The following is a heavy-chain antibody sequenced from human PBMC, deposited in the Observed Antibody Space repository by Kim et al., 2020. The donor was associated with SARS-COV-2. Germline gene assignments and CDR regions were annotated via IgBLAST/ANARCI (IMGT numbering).Heavy chain of an antibody. D-gene: IGHD2-15*01. CDR1: GGSVSSGSYY. Sequence: SETLSLTCTVSGGSVSSGSYYWSWIRQPPGKGLEWIGYIYYSGSTNYNPSLKSRVTISVDTSKNQFSLKLSSVTAADTAVYYCARDLDGGTWGDFYGMDV. V-gene: IGHV4-61*01. CDR3: ARDLDGGTWGDFYGMDV. CDR2: IYYSGST. J-gene: IGHJ6*01.